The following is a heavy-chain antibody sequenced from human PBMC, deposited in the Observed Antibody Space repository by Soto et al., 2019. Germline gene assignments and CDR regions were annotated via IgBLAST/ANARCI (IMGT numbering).Heavy chain of an antibody. CDR1: GYTFTSYY. CDR3: ARAVPAATWFDP. V-gene: IGHV1-46*03. J-gene: IGHJ5*02. Sequence: ASVKVSCKASGYTFTSYYMHWVRQAPGQGLEWMGIINPSGCSTSYAQKFQGRVTMTRVTSTSTVYIELSSLRSEDTVVYYCARAVPAATWFDPWGQGTLVNVSS. D-gene: IGHD2-2*01. CDR2: INPSGCST.